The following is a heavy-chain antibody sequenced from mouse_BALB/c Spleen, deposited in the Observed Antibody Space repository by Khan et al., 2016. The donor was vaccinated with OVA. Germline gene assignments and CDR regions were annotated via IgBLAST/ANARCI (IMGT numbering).Heavy chain of an antibody. V-gene: IGHV3-1*02. J-gene: IGHJ4*01. D-gene: IGHD2-1*01. CDR1: GYSITSGYS. Sequence: EVQLQESGPDLVKPSQSLSLTCTVTGYSITSGYSWHWIRQFPGNKLEWMGYIYYSGSIKYNPYFKSRISIARDTSKNPFFLKLNSVTTEDTATYYCARDVNYMDYWGQGTSVTVSS. CDR2: IYYSGSI. CDR3: ARDVNYMDY.